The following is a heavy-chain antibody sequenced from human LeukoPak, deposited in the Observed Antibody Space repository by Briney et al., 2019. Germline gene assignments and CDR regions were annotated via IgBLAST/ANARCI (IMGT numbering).Heavy chain of an antibody. CDR3: AKDEKVPAAIRLYYFDY. CDR1: GFTFSSYS. D-gene: IGHD2-2*02. CDR2: ISSSSSYI. V-gene: IGHV3-21*01. Sequence: SGGSLRLSCAASGFTFSSYSMNWVRQAPGKGLEWVSSISSSSSYIYYADSVKGRFTISRDNAKNTLYPQMNSLRAEDTAVYYCAKDEKVPAAIRLYYFDYWGQGTLVTVSS. J-gene: IGHJ4*02.